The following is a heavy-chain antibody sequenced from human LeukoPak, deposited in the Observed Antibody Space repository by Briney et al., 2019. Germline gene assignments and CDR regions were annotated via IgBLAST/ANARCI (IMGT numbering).Heavy chain of an antibody. CDR1: GASINSYY. V-gene: IGHV4-59*08. CDR2: ISHSGNT. CDR3: ARHYSTDPFDY. D-gene: IGHD4-11*01. J-gene: IGHJ4*02. Sequence: SETLSLTCTVSGASINSYYWSWIRQPPGKGLEWVACISHSGNTNYNPSLKTRVTIAADTSKSQISLKLTSVTAADTTTYYCARHYSTDPFDYWGQGTPVTVSS.